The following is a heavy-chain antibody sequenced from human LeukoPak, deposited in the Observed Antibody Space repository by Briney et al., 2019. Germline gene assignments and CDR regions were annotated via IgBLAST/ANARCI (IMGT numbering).Heavy chain of an antibody. CDR3: ARVNAGNAFGGVIASFDC. D-gene: IGHD3-16*02. Sequence: GASVTLSCTASGYTFTGYYMHWGRQGPGQGLGWMWWINPNSGGTNYAQKFQGRVTMTRDTSISTAYMELSRLRSDDTAVYSCARVNAGNAFGGVIASFDCWGQGTLVTVSS. CDR2: INPNSGGT. CDR1: GYTFTGYY. V-gene: IGHV1-2*02. J-gene: IGHJ4*02.